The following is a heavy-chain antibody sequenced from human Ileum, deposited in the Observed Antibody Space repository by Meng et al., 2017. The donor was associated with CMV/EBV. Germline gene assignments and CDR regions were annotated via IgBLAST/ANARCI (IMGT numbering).Heavy chain of an antibody. Sequence: YTFTNYYLHWVRQAPGQGLEWMGIINPNGGSATCAQRFQGRITVTRDRSTRTVYMELSSLRSEDTAVYHCARDKGAGSYYPGYSFDYWGQGTLVTVSS. J-gene: IGHJ4*02. V-gene: IGHV1-46*01. CDR3: ARDKGAGSYYPGYSFDY. D-gene: IGHD3-10*01. CDR2: INPNGGSA. CDR1: YTFTNYY.